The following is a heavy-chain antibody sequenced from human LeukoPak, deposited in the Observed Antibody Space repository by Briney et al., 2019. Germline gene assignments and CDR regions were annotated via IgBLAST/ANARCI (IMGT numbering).Heavy chain of an antibody. J-gene: IGHJ4*02. V-gene: IGHV3-30*03. CDR2: ISYDGSYK. Sequence: GRSLRLSCAASGFTFSSYGMHWVRQAPGKGLEWVTVISYDGSYKYYADSVKGGFTISRDNSKNTLYLQMNSLRVEDTAVYYCATAKEALSSSWYLSVDYWGQGTLVTVSS. D-gene: IGHD6-13*01. CDR3: ATAKEALSSSWYLSVDY. CDR1: GFTFSSYG.